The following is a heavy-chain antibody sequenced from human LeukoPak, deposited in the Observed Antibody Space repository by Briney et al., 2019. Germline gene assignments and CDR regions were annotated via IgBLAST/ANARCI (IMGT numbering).Heavy chain of an antibody. J-gene: IGHJ3*02. V-gene: IGHV3-23*01. CDR2: FSGSGGST. CDR3: AKETQLRSAFDI. D-gene: IGHD2-2*01. Sequence: GGSLRLSCAASGFTFSSYAMTWVRQAPGKGLEWVSAFSGSGGSTYYADSVKGRFTISRDNSKNTLYLQMNSLRAEDTAVYYCAKETQLRSAFDIWGQGTMVTVSS. CDR1: GFTFSSYA.